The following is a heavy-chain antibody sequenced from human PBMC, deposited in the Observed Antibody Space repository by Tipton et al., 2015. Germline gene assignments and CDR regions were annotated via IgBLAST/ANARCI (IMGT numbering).Heavy chain of an antibody. J-gene: IGHJ5*02. D-gene: IGHD3-16*01. CDR3: ARDGGGDNWFDP. Sequence: KLQGRVTMTTDTSTSTAYMELRSLRSDDTAVYYCARDGGGDNWFDPWGQGTLVTVSS. V-gene: IGHV1-18*01.